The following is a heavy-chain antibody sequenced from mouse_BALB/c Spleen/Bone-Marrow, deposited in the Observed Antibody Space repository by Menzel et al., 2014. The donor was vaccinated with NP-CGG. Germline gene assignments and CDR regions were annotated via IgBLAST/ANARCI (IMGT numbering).Heavy chain of an antibody. D-gene: IGHD3-2*01. V-gene: IGHV1S137*01. CDR1: GYTFTDYA. J-gene: IGHJ4*01. CDR2: ISTYYGDA. Sequence: VQLQQSGAELVRPGVSVKISCKGSGYTFTDYAMHWVKQSHAKSLEWIGVISTYYGDASYNQKFKGKATMTVDKSSSTAYMELARLTSEDSAIYYCARRADSSGYVDAMDYWRQGTSVTVSS. CDR3: ARRADSSGYVDAMDY.